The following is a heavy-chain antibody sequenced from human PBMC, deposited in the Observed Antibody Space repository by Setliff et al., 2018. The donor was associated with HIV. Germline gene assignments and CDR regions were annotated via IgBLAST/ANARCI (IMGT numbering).Heavy chain of an antibody. Sequence: PSETLSLTCAVSGYSISSGCYWGWIRQPPGKGLEWIGGMYHTGSTYYSPSLNSRFTISVDTSKNQFSLKLRSVTAADTAVYYCARQPLYNDYDWRSYYFDYWGQGSLVTVSS. CDR1: GYSISSGCY. CDR3: ARQPLYNDYDWRSYYFDY. D-gene: IGHD5-12*01. V-gene: IGHV4-38-2*01. CDR2: MYHTGST. J-gene: IGHJ4*02.